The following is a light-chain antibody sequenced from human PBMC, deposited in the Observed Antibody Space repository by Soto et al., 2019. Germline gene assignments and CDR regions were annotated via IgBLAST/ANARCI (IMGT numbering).Light chain of an antibody. CDR2: GAS. CDR3: HHYSDRPPTT. CDR1: QSVGSN. Sequence: EIVMTQSPATLSVSPGARATLSCRASQSVGSNLAWYQQKPGQAPRLLIYGASTRATGIPARFSGSGSGTEFTLTISSLQSEDFAVYYCHHYSDRPPTTFGQGTKLEI. J-gene: IGKJ2*01. V-gene: IGKV3-15*01.